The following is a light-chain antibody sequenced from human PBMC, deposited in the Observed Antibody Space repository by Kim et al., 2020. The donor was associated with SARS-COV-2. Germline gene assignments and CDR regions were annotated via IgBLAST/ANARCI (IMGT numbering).Light chain of an antibody. CDR1: ETISSTY. V-gene: IGKV3-20*01. CDR2: GES. Sequence: EIVLTQSPGTLSLSPGERATLSCRASETISSTYLAWYQQKPGQAPRLLIFGESNRAIGIPDRFSGSGSGTDFTLTISRLEPEDFAVYYCKQYDSSPWTFGQGTKVDIK. J-gene: IGKJ1*01. CDR3: KQYDSSPWT.